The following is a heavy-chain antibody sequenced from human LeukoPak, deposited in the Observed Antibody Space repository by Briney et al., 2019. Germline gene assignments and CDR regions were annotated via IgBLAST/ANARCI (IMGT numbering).Heavy chain of an antibody. CDR3: TRYDSTRFDP. D-gene: IGHD3-22*01. V-gene: IGHV3-33*01. CDR1: GFTFSGHG. J-gene: IGHJ5*02. CDR2: IRYDGTDK. Sequence: PGKSLRLSCAASGFTFSGHGMHCVRQAPGKGLEWVAGIRYDGTDKHYADSVKGRFSISRDNSKNTLYLQMDSLRAEDTAVYYCTRYDSTRFDPWGQGTLVTVSS.